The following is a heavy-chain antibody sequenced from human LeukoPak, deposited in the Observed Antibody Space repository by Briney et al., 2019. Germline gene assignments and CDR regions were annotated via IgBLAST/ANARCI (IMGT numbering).Heavy chain of an antibody. CDR2: ITDSGTGT. V-gene: IGHV3-23*01. CDR1: GFTFSSYA. Sequence: GGSLRLSCGASGFTFSSYALSWVRQAPGKGLEWVSGITDSGTGTYYADSVKGRFTISRDNSKNTVYLQMSSLRAEDTAVYYCARARTLSYFDYWGQGTLVTVSS. CDR3: ARARTLSYFDY. D-gene: IGHD5/OR15-5a*01. J-gene: IGHJ4*02.